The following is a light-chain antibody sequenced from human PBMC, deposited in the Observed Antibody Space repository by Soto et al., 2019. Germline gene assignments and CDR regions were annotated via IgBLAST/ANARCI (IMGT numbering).Light chain of an antibody. Sequence: DIQMTQSPSSLSASVGDRVTITCRASQDISNYLAWYQQKPGKVPKLLIYAASTLQTGVQSRFNGSGSGTVFTLTINSLQPEDVATYYCQKYNSAPNTFGRGTRLEIK. CDR2: AAS. J-gene: IGKJ2*01. CDR3: QKYNSAPNT. V-gene: IGKV1-27*01. CDR1: QDISNY.